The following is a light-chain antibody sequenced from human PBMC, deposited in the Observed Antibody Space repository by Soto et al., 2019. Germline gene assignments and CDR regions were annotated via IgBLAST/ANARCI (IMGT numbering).Light chain of an antibody. CDR1: QSVANNF. J-gene: IGKJ1*01. CDR2: GAS. V-gene: IGKV3-20*01. Sequence: EIVWTQYPGTLSLSPWERATLSCMASQSVANNFLAWHQQKPGPAPRLLIDGASSRATGIPDRFSGSGSGTDFTLTISRLEPEDFAVYYCQQYGSSPWTVGQGTKVDIK. CDR3: QQYGSSPWT.